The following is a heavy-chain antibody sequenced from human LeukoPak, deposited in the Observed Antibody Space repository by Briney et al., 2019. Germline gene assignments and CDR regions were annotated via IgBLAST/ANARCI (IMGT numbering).Heavy chain of an antibody. V-gene: IGHV3-53*01. J-gene: IGHJ4*02. CDR1: GFTVSNNY. Sequence: GGSLRLSCAASGFTVSNNYMNWVRQAPGKGLEWVSVIYSGGSTYYADSVKGRFTISRDNAKNSLYLQMNSLRAEDTALYHCAREEVGSYSIDYWGQGTLVTVSS. CDR3: AREEVGSYSIDY. D-gene: IGHD1-26*01. CDR2: IYSGGST.